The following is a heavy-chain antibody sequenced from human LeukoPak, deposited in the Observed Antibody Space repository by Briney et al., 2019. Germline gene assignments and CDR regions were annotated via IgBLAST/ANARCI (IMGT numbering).Heavy chain of an antibody. CDR1: GFTFSSHG. J-gene: IGHJ4*02. CDR3: ARDSTAYYYDSSGFDY. Sequence: PGGTLRLSCAVSGFTFSSHGMNWVRQAPGKGLEWVSAISGSGGSTYYADSVKGRFTISRDNSKNTLYLQMNSLRAEDTAVYYCARDSTAYYYDSSGFDYWGQGTLVTVSS. D-gene: IGHD3-22*01. CDR2: ISGSGGST. V-gene: IGHV3-23*01.